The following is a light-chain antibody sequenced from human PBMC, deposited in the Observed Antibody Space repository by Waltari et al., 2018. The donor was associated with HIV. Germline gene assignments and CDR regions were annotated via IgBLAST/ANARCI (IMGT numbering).Light chain of an antibody. CDR3: CSYAGSSTLEV. V-gene: IGLV2-23*01. CDR2: EGS. CDR1: SSDVGSYNL. Sequence: QSALTKPASVSGSPGQSITISCTGTSSDVGSYNLVSWYQQHPGKAPNRKIYEGSKRPSGVSNRFPGSKSGNTGSLTISGLQAEDEADYYCCSYAGSSTLEVFGGGTKLTVL. J-gene: IGLJ2*01.